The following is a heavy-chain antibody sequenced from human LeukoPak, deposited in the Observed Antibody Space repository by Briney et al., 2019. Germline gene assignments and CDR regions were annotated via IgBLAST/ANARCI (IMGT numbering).Heavy chain of an antibody. V-gene: IGHV4-39*01. J-gene: IGHJ4*02. D-gene: IGHD3-22*01. CDR2: IYYSGST. CDR3: ARCYSSGRSIDY. CDR1: GGSISSSSYY. Sequence: SETLSLTCTVSGGSISSSSYYWGWIRQPPGKGLEWIGSIYYSGSTYYNPSLKSRVTISVDTSKNQFSLKLSSVTAADTAVYYCARCYSSGRSIDYWGQGTLVTVSS.